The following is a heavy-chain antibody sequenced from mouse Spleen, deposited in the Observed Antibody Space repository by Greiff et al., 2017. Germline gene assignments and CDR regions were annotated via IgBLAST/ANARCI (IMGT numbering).Heavy chain of an antibody. CDR2: ISYSGST. Sequence: EVKVEESGPGMVKPSQSLSLTCTVTGYSITSGYDWHWIRHFPGNKLEWMGYISYSGSTNYNPSLKSRISITHDTSKNHFFLKLNSVTTEDTATYYCARGDLRLYYAMDYWGQGTSVTVSS. V-gene: IGHV3-1*01. J-gene: IGHJ4*01. CDR1: GYSITSGYD. CDR3: ARGDLRLYYAMDY. D-gene: IGHD6-2*01.